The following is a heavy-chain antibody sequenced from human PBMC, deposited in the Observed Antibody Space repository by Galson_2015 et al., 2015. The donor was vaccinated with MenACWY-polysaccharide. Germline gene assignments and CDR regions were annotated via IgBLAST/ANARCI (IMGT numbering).Heavy chain of an antibody. Sequence: VKVSCEAMGYTFTNFGISWVRQAPGRGLEWMGWINLKTHNTNYGQQVRGRASITADTSTRTAYMDLRRLTSDDTAIYYCGRVQYCNISSCRYDYYYGVDVWGQGTPVSVSS. CDR2: INLKTHNT. D-gene: IGHD3-16*02. CDR3: GRVQYCNISSCRYDYYYGVDV. V-gene: IGHV1-18*01. J-gene: IGHJ6*02. CDR1: GYTFTNFG.